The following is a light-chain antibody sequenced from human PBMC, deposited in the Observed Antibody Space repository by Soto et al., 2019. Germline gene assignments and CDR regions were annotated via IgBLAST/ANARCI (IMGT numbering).Light chain of an antibody. CDR1: TSNIGSKT. CDR3: ETRGDSLPAV. V-gene: IGLV1-44*01. CDR2: NNN. Sequence: QSVLTQPPSASGTPGQRVTISCSGSTSNIGSKTDSWYQQLPASAPNVLIYNNNDSPPWVPYRFSASKTGTSASLAISGLQAEDEAACYCETRGDSLPAVFGGGTKLTVL. J-gene: IGLJ2*01.